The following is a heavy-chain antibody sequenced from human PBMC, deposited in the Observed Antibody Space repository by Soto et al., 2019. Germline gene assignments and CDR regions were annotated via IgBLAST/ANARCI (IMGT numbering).Heavy chain of an antibody. CDR2: TYYRSKWSR. Sequence: SQTLSITYAISGYSVSSKSAALDWISQSPSRGLEWLGRTYYRSKWSRNYAVSVKSRITINPDTSKNHFSLRLRSVTPDDTAMYYCARTGDYRVDYWGQGTMVTVSS. D-gene: IGHD3-10*01. CDR3: ARTGDYRVDY. V-gene: IGHV6-1*01. CDR1: GYSVSSKSAA. J-gene: IGHJ4*02.